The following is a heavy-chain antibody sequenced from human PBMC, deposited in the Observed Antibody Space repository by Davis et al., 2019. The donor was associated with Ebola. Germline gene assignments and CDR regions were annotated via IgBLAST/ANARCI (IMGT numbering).Heavy chain of an antibody. CDR3: VPASSGWGAY. CDR2: ISSSGSTI. Sequence: GESLKISCAASGFTFSDYYMSWIRQAPGKGLEWVSYISSSGSTIYYADSVKGRFTISRDNAKNSLYLQMNSLRAEDTAVYYCVPASSGWGAYWGQGTLVTVSS. J-gene: IGHJ4*02. CDR1: GFTFSDYY. D-gene: IGHD6-19*01. V-gene: IGHV3-11*01.